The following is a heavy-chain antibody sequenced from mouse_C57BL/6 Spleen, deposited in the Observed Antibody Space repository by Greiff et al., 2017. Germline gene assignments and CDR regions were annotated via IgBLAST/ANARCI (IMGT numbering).Heavy chain of an antibody. Sequence: VQLQQSGPELVKPGASVKISCKASGYAFSSSWMNWVKQRPGKGLEWIGRIYPGDGDTNYNGKFKGKATLTADKSSSTAYKQLSSLTSEDSAVYFCARAGGSGAMDYWGQGTSVTVSS. CDR2: IYPGDGDT. D-gene: IGHD1-1*01. CDR1: GYAFSSSW. CDR3: ARAGGSGAMDY. V-gene: IGHV1-82*01. J-gene: IGHJ4*01.